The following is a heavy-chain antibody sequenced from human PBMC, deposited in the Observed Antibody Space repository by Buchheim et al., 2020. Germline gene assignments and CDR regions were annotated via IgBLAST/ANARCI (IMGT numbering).Heavy chain of an antibody. Sequence: EVQLLESGGGLVQPGGSLRLSCAASGFTFNTYAMTWVRQAPGKGLEWVSGISGGGSNTYYADSVNGRFTISRDNSKNKLSLQMNSLRAEDTAVYYCAKDVVFGVLVGYHYGLDVWGQGTT. CDR2: ISGGGSNT. CDR3: AKDVVFGVLVGYHYGLDV. D-gene: IGHD3-3*01. CDR1: GFTFNTYA. J-gene: IGHJ6*02. V-gene: IGHV3-23*01.